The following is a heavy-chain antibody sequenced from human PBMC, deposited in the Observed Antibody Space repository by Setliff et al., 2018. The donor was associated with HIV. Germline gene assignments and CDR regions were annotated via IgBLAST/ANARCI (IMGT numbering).Heavy chain of an antibody. CDR1: GGSISSGSYY. D-gene: IGHD1-26*01. J-gene: IGHJ4*02. Sequence: PSETLSLTCTVSGGSISSGSYYWSWIRQPAGKGLEWIGHIYTSGSTNYNPSLKSRLTISIDRSKNQFSLKLRSVTAADTAVYYCAGDAGYKGAADYWGQGTLGTVSS. CDR3: AGDAGYKGAADY. V-gene: IGHV4-61*09. CDR2: IYTSGST.